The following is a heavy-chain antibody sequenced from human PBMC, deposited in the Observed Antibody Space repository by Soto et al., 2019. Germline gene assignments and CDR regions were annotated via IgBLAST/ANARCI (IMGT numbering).Heavy chain of an antibody. D-gene: IGHD2-15*01. CDR3: ARDDHCSGGSCYNLADY. J-gene: IGHJ4*02. Sequence: PSQTLSLTCAISGDSVSSHSAAWNWIRQSPSRGLEWLGRTYYRSKWYNDYAVSVKSRIIINPDTSKNQVSLQLNSVTPEDTAVYYCARDDHCSGGSCYNLADYWGQGTLVNVSS. CDR1: GDSVSSHSAA. CDR2: TYYRSKWYN. V-gene: IGHV6-1*01.